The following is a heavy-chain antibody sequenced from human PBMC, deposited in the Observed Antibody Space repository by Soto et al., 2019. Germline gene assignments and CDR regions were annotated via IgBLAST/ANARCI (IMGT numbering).Heavy chain of an antibody. CDR1: GGSINSGRYY. CDR3: ARANYGQWLDF. D-gene: IGHD6-19*01. Sequence: PSETLSLTCTVSGGSINSGRYYWTWIRQHPGKGLEWIGYISYSGSTYYNPSLKSRISMSPDTSKNQFSLKMSSVTAADTAVYYCARANYGQWLDFWGQGTLVTVS. J-gene: IGHJ4*02. V-gene: IGHV4-31*03. CDR2: ISYSGST.